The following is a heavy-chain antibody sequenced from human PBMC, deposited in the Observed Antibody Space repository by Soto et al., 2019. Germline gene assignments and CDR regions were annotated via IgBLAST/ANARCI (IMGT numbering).Heavy chain of an antibody. Sequence: QVQLQESGPGRVTPSETLSLNCSVSGGSLTSYFWSWIRQPPGKGLEWLGYISYSGYTNYNPSLKSRVTISRDTSKNQFSLRLTSVTAADTAVYYCARRWSGIDYWGQGTLVTVSS. CDR3: ARRWSGIDY. D-gene: IGHD3-3*01. V-gene: IGHV4-59*08. CDR2: ISYSGYT. CDR1: GGSLTSYF. J-gene: IGHJ4*02.